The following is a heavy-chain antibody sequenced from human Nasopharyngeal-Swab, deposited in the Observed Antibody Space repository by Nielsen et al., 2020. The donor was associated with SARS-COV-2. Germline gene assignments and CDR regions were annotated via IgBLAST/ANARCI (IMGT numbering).Heavy chain of an antibody. CDR3: ARGWYDFWSGYFSNGMDV. CDR1: GGSFSGYY. Sequence: SETLSLTCAVYGGSFSGYYWSWIRQPPGKGLEWIGEINHSGSTNYNPSLKSRVTISVDTSKNQFSLKLRSVTAADTAVYYCARGWYDFWSGYFSNGMDVWGQGTTVTVSS. J-gene: IGHJ6*02. CDR2: INHSGST. V-gene: IGHV4-34*01. D-gene: IGHD3-3*01.